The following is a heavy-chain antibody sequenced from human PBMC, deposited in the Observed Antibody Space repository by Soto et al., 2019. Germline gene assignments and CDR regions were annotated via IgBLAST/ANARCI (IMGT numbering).Heavy chain of an antibody. CDR2: IYYSGST. J-gene: IGHJ4*02. D-gene: IGHD3-10*01. V-gene: IGHV4-39*01. CDR1: GGSISSSSYY. CDR3: ARQDGFGDTNFGY. Sequence: SETLSLTCTVSGGSISSSSYYWGWIRQPPGKGLEWIGSIYYSGSTYRNPSLKSRVTISVDTSKNQFSLKLSSVTAADTAVYYCARQDGFGDTNFGYWGQGTLVTVSS.